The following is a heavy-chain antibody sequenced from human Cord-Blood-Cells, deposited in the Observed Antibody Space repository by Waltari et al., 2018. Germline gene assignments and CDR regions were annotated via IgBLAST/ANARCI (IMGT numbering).Heavy chain of an antibody. CDR1: GGSISSSYY. Sequence: LQLQESGPGLVKPSETLSLTCTVSGGSISSSYYWGWIRQPPGKGLEWIGSIYYSGSTYYNPALKSRVTISVDTSKNQFSLKLSSVTAADTAVYYCARHSNYSPYYFDYWGQGTLVTVSS. J-gene: IGHJ4*02. V-gene: IGHV4-39*01. CDR3: ARHSNYSPYYFDY. D-gene: IGHD4-4*01. CDR2: IYYSGST.